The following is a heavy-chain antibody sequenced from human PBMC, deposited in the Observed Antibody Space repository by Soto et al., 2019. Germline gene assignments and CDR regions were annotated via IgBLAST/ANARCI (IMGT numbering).Heavy chain of an antibody. V-gene: IGHV4-4*07. Sequence: KPSETLSLTCTVYGGSISSYYWSWIRQPAGKGLEWIGRIYTSGSTNYNPSLKSRVTMSVDTSKNQFSLKLSSVTAADTAVYYCARDKQQLGPYGMDVWGQGTTVTVSS. J-gene: IGHJ6*02. CDR1: GGSISSYY. CDR2: IYTSGST. D-gene: IGHD6-13*01. CDR3: ARDKQQLGPYGMDV.